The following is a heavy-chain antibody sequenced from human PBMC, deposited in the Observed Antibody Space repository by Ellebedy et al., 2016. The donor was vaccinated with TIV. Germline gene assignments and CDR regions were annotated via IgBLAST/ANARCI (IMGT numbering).Heavy chain of an antibody. V-gene: IGHV4-59*05. CDR3: ARGITTDY. J-gene: IGHJ4*02. CDR1: GGSISSYY. Sequence: SETLSLTXTVSGGSISSYYWSWIRQPPGKGLEWIGSIYHSGSTYYNPSLKSRVTISVDTSKNQFSLKLSSVTAADTAVYYCARGITTDYWGQGTLVTVSS. CDR2: IYHSGST. D-gene: IGHD3-22*01.